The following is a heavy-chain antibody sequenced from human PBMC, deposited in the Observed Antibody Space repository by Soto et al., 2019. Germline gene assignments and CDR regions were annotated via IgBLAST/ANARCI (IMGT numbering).Heavy chain of an antibody. V-gene: IGHV1-18*01. J-gene: IGHJ4*02. CDR3: ARDLALFIAAAGPQGDY. CDR2: ISAYNGNT. CDR1: GYTFTSYG. Sequence: QVQLVQSGAEVKKPGASVQVSCKASGYTFTSYGISWVRQAPGQGREWMGWISAYNGNTIYAQKLQGRVTMTTDTSTSTAYMELRSLRSDDTAVYYCARDLALFIAAAGPQGDYWSQGTLVTVSS. D-gene: IGHD6-13*01.